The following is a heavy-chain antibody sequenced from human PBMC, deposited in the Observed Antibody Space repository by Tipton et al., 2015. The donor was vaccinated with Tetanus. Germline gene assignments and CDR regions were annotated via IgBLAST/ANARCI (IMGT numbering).Heavy chain of an antibody. CDR3: ARLYSYGSLYWFDP. V-gene: IGHV4-61*01. CDR2: IYYSGST. D-gene: IGHD5-18*01. CDR1: GDSISSSYY. Sequence: TLSLTCTVSGDSISSSYYWSWIRQPPGKGLEWIGYIYYSGSTNYNPSLESRVTISVDTSKNQFSLKLRSVTAADTAVYYCARLYSYGSLYWFDPWGQGTLVTVSS. J-gene: IGHJ5*02.